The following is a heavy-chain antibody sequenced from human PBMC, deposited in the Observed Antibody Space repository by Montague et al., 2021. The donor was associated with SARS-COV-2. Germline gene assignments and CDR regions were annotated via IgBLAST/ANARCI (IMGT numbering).Heavy chain of an antibody. J-gene: IGHJ4*02. V-gene: IGHV2-5*02. CDR3: AHRKVLAAAWDY. D-gene: IGHD6-13*01. CDR1: GFSLSTSGVG. Sequence: PALVKPTQTLTLTCTFSGFSLSTSGVGVGWIRQPPGKALEWLALIYWDGDKRYSPSLKSRLTITKDTSKNQVVLTMTNMDPVDTATYYCAHRKVLAAAWDYWGQGTLVTVSS. CDR2: IYWDGDK.